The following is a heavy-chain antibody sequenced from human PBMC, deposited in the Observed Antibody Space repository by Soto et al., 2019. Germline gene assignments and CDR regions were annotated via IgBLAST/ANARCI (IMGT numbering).Heavy chain of an antibody. Sequence: ASVKVSCKASGYTFSDYYIHWVRQAPGQRLEWMGWINASNGNTKYSQKFQGRVTITRDTSASTAYMELSSLRSEDTAVYYCARTLVGATPADYWGQGTLVTVSS. CDR2: INASNGNT. J-gene: IGHJ4*02. CDR3: ARTLVGATPADY. D-gene: IGHD1-26*01. V-gene: IGHV1-3*01. CDR1: GYTFSDYY.